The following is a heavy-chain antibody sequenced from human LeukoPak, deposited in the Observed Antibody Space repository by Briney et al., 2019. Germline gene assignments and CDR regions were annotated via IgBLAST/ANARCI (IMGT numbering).Heavy chain of an antibody. D-gene: IGHD3-10*01. V-gene: IGHV1-3*01. CDR1: GYTFTSYA. CDR2: INAGNGNT. CDR3: ARAVMVRGVIREADLDY. Sequence: GASVKVSCKASGYTFTSYAMHWVRQAPGQRLEWMGWINAGNGNTKYSQKFQGRVTITRDTSASTAYMELSSLRSEDTAVYYCARAVMVRGVIREADLDYWGQGTLVTVSS. J-gene: IGHJ4*02.